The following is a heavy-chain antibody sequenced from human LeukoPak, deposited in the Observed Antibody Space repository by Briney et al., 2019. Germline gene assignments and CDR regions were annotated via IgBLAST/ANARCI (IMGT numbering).Heavy chain of an antibody. CDR3: ARDPEKLIAAAGTQIDY. J-gene: IGHJ4*02. D-gene: IGHD6-13*01. CDR2: ISYDGSNK. Sequence: GGSLRLSCAASGFTFSSYAMHWVRQAPGKGLEWVAAISYDGSNKYYADSVKGRFTISRDNSKNTLYLQMNSLRAEDTAVYYCARDPEKLIAAAGTQIDYWGQGTLVTVSS. CDR1: GFTFSSYA. V-gene: IGHV3-30*04.